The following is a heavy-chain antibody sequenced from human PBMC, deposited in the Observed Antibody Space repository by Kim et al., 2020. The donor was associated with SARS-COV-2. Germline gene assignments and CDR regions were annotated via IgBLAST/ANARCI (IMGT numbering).Heavy chain of an antibody. J-gene: IGHJ3*02. Sequence: GGSLRLSCAASGFTFSSYAMHWVRQAPGKGLEWVAVISYDGSNKYYADSVKGRFTISRDNSKNTLYLQMNSLRAEDTAVYYCARDSEKSTGGDAFDIWGQGTMVTVSS. V-gene: IGHV3-30*04. CDR3: ARDSEKSTGGDAFDI. CDR1: GFTFSSYA. D-gene: IGHD4-17*01. CDR2: ISYDGSNK.